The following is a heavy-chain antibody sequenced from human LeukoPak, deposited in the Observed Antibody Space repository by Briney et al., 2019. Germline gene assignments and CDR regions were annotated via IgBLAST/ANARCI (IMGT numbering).Heavy chain of an antibody. D-gene: IGHD5-24*01. CDR1: GFTFSSYW. CDR3: ARDGMAKIPFDN. Sequence: PGGSLRLSCAAAGFTFSSYWMHWVRQAPGKGLVWVSRIDNDGSSAIYADSVKGRFTISRDNAKNTLYLQMHGLRDEDTAVYYCARDGMAKIPFDNWGQGTLVTVSS. V-gene: IGHV3-74*01. CDR2: IDNDGSSA. J-gene: IGHJ4*02.